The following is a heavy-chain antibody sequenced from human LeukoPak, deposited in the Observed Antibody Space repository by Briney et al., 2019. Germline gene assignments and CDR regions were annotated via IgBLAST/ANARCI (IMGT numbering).Heavy chain of an antibody. J-gene: IGHJ6*04. CDR1: GFTFSSYE. CDR3: ARDGTPSYSTGWVYMDV. Sequence: GGSLRLSCAASGFTFSSYEMNWVRQAPGKGLEWVSYISGSGTVTHYADSVEGRFTISRDNTKNSLYLQMNSLRGEDTAVYYCARDGTPSYSTGWVYMDVWGKGTTVTISS. D-gene: IGHD6-25*01. V-gene: IGHV3-48*03. CDR2: ISGSGTVT.